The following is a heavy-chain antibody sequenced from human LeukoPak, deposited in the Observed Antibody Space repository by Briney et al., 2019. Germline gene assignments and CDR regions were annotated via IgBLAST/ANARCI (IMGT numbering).Heavy chain of an antibody. V-gene: IGHV3-48*03. D-gene: IGHD6-19*01. Sequence: PGGSLRLSCAASGFTFSNYAMNWVRQAPGKGLEWVSYISTSSATIYYADSVRGRFTIPRDNARNSLYLQMNSLRGEDTAVYYCARGWYTNGHYFDYWGQGTLVTVSS. J-gene: IGHJ4*02. CDR2: ISTSSATI. CDR1: GFTFSNYA. CDR3: ARGWYTNGHYFDY.